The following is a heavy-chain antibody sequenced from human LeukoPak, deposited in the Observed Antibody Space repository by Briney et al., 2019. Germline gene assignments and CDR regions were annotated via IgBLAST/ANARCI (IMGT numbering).Heavy chain of an antibody. Sequence: PSETLSLTCTVSGGSISSSSYYWGWLRQPPGKGLEWIGSIYYSGSTYYNPSLKSRVTISVDTSKNQFSLKLSSVTAADTAVYYCARVLFPSIAARGPIDYWGQGTLVTVSS. CDR3: ARVLFPSIAARGPIDY. CDR2: IYYSGST. V-gene: IGHV4-39*07. CDR1: GGSISSSSYY. J-gene: IGHJ4*02. D-gene: IGHD6-6*01.